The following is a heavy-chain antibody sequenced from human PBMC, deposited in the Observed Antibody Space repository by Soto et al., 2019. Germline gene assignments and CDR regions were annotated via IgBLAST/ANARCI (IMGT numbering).Heavy chain of an antibody. V-gene: IGHV1-2*02. CDR3: ARDHSLYFFDY. D-gene: IGHD5-18*01. Sequence: GASVKVSCKASGYTFTGDYIHWVRQAPGQGLEWMGWIHPNSGGTNYAQKFQGRVTMTRDTSISTAYMELSRLLSDDTAVYYCARDHSLYFFDYWGQGTLVTVSS. J-gene: IGHJ4*02. CDR1: GYTFTGDY. CDR2: IHPNSGGT.